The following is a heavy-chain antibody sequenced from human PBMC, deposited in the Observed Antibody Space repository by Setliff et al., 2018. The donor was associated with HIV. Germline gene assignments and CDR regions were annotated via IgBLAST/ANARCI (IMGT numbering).Heavy chain of an antibody. CDR2: MSKRGNY. J-gene: IGHJ5*01. CDR3: ARDAVEASIPGGWFDS. D-gene: IGHD2-21*01. CDR1: GGSVSSGAYF. V-gene: IGHV4-31*03. Sequence: PSETLSLTCTVSGGSVSSGAYFWSWIRQHPGKGLEWMGYMSKRGNYIINPSLESRMTMSVDTSKNQLYLRLKSVTAADTAVYFCARDAVEASIPGGWFDSWGPGTLVTVSS.